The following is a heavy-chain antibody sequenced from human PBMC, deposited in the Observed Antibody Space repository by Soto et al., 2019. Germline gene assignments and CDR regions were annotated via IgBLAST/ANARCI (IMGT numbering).Heavy chain of an antibody. CDR1: GFTFSTYY. D-gene: IGHD2-21*01. CDR3: ARYYGAETYAFDI. V-gene: IGHV3-74*01. CDR2: IRNDGSVT. J-gene: IGHJ3*02. Sequence: EVQLVESGGGLVQPGGSLRLSCAASGFTFSTYYMHWVRQAPGKGLVWGSRIRNDGSVTSYADSVKGRFTVSRDNAKSTLYMQVSSLRAEDTAVYYCARYYGAETYAFDIGGQGTMGTVSS.